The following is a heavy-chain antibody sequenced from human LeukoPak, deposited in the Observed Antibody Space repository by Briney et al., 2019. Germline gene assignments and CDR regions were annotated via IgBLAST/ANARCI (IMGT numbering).Heavy chain of an antibody. V-gene: IGHV4-39*01. CDR1: GGSISSSSYY. J-gene: IGHJ2*01. Sequence: SETLSLTCTVSGGSISSSSYYWGWIRQPPGKGLEWIGSIYYSGSTYYNPSLKGRVTISVDTSKNQFSLKLSSVTAADTAVYYCARRTLGPDTAMDPYWYFDLWGRGTLVTVSS. CDR2: IYYSGST. D-gene: IGHD5-18*01. CDR3: ARRTLGPDTAMDPYWYFDL.